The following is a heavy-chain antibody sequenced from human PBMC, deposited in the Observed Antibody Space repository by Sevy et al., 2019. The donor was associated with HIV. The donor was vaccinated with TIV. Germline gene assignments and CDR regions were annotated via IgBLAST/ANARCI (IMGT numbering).Heavy chain of an antibody. Sequence: GGSLRLSCAASGFTFSSYAMSWVRQAPGKGLEWVSAISGSGGSTYYADSVKGRFTISRDNSKNTLNLQMNSLRAEDKAVYYCAPTYYYGSGSYYNFDYWGQGTLVTVSS. CDR2: ISGSGGST. J-gene: IGHJ4*02. CDR3: APTYYYGSGSYYNFDY. V-gene: IGHV3-23*01. CDR1: GFTFSSYA. D-gene: IGHD3-10*01.